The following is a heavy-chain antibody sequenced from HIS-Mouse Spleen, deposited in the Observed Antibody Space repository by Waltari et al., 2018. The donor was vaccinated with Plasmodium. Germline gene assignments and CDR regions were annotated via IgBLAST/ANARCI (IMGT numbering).Heavy chain of an antibody. V-gene: IGHV1-2*02. CDR3: ARVLGYKAAAGTFVEYFQH. CDR2: INPNSGGT. J-gene: IGHJ1*01. D-gene: IGHD6-13*01. Sequence: QVQLVQSGAEVKKPGASVTVYCKAYGYTFTGPYMHWVGRVSGQGLEWMGVINPNSGGTNYEKKFQGRVTMSRDTSISTAYMELSRLRSDDTAVYYCARVLGYKAAAGTFVEYFQHWGQGTLVTVSS. CDR1: GYTFTGPY.